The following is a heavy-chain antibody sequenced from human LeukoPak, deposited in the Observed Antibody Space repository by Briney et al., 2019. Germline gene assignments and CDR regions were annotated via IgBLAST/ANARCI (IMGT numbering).Heavy chain of an antibody. CDR3: ARATGYSYLFDS. J-gene: IGHJ4*02. V-gene: IGHV3-48*03. D-gene: IGHD5-18*01. CDR1: GFTFSSSE. Sequence: SGGSLRLSCAASGFTFSSSEMNWVRQAPGKGLEWVSYISNSGSIIHYADSVKGRFTISRDNAKNSLTLQMNSLRAEDTAVYYCARATGYSYLFDSWGQGTLVIVSS. CDR2: ISNSGSII.